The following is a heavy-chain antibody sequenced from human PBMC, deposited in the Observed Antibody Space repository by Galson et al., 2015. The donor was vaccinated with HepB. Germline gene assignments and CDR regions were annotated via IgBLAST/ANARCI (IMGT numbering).Heavy chain of an antibody. D-gene: IGHD3-10*01. J-gene: IGHJ4*02. CDR3: VRDYGTY. V-gene: IGHV3-7*01. Sequence: SLRLSCAASGFNFSTYWMTWVRQAPGKGLEWVANINKDGSERNYVDSVKGRFTISRDNAQNSLSLQMNSLRAEDTAVYYCVRDYGTYWGQGTLVTVSS. CDR1: GFNFSTYW. CDR2: INKDGSER.